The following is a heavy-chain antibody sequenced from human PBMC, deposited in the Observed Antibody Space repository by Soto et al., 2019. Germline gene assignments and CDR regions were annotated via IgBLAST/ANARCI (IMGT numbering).Heavy chain of an antibody. D-gene: IGHD3-3*01. CDR3: ARHGINDFWSGYYFAYYYYMDV. CDR2: IYYSGST. CDR1: GGSISSSSYY. V-gene: IGHV4-39*01. Sequence: PSETLSLTCTVSGGSISSSSYYWGWIRQPPGKGLEWIGSIYYSGSTYYNPSLKSRVTISVDTSKNQFSLKLSSVTAADTAVYYCARHGINDFWSGYYFAYYYYMDVWGKGTKVTVSS. J-gene: IGHJ6*03.